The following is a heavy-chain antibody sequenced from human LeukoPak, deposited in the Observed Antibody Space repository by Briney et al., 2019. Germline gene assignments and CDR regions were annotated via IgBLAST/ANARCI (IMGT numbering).Heavy chain of an antibody. J-gene: IGHJ4*02. V-gene: IGHV4-39*07. CDR1: GGSISSSSYY. CDR2: IYYSGST. D-gene: IGHD5-24*01. Sequence: SETLSLTGTVSGGSISSSSYYWGWIRQPPGKGLEWIGSIYYSGSTYYNPSLKSRVTIAIDTSKNQFSLTLTSVTAADTAVYYCARGLQEMATFKGFNYWGQGTRVSVSS. CDR3: ARGLQEMATFKGFNY.